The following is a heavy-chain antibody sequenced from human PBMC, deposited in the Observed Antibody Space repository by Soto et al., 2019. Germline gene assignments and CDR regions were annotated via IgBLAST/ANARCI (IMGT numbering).Heavy chain of an antibody. J-gene: IGHJ4*02. Sequence: ASVKVSCKASGYTFTSYGISWVRQAPGQGLEWVGWISAYNGNTNYAQKLQGRVTMTTDTSTSTAYMELRSLRSDDTAVYYCARLGYCSGGSCRNFDYWGQGTLVTVSS. V-gene: IGHV1-18*01. CDR2: ISAYNGNT. CDR1: GYTFTSYG. D-gene: IGHD2-15*01. CDR3: ARLGYCSGGSCRNFDY.